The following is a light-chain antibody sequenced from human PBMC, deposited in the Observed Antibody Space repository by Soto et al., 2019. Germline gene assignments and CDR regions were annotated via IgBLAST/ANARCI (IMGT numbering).Light chain of an antibody. J-gene: IGLJ3*02. Sequence: QSALTQPASVSGSPGQSITISCTGTSSDVGNYDLVSWYQQHPGEAPKLMIYEDTKRPSGVSYRFSGSKSGNTASLTISGRQPEDEADYHCCSYAGSSTWVFGGGTKVSVL. CDR3: CSYAGSSTWV. CDR2: EDT. V-gene: IGLV2-23*01. CDR1: SSDVGNYDL.